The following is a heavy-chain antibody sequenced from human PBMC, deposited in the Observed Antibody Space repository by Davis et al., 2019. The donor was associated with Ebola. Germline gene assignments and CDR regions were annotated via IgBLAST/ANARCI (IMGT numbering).Heavy chain of an antibody. CDR1: GGTFSSYA. V-gene: IGHV1-69*06. Sequence: AASVKVSCKASGGTFSSYAISWVRQAPGQGLEWMGGIIPIFGTANYPQKFQGRVTITADKSTSTAYMELSSLRSEDTAVYYCASIGNYVERDYNFYGMDVWGQGTTVTVSS. CDR2: IIPIFGTA. J-gene: IGHJ6*02. D-gene: IGHD4-17*01. CDR3: ASIGNYVERDYNFYGMDV.